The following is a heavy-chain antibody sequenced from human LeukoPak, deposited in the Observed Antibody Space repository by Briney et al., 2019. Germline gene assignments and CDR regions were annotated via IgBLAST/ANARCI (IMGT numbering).Heavy chain of an antibody. Sequence: GGSLRLSCAASGFTFSSYSMNWVRQAPGKGLEWVSYISSSSNTIYYADSVKGRFTISRDNAKNSLYLRMNSLRAEDTAVYYCARAAPLSDGGQGTLVTVSS. CDR3: ARAAPLSD. J-gene: IGHJ4*02. CDR2: ISSSSNTI. CDR1: GFTFSSYS. V-gene: IGHV3-48*04.